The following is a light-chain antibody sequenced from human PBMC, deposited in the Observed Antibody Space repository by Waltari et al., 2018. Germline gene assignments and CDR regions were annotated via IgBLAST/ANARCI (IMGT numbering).Light chain of an antibody. CDR3: MIWHSSAVV. J-gene: IGLJ2*01. CDR2: YKSDSDK. Sequence: QAVLTQPSSLSASPGASASLTCTLRSGLNVGTYRIYWYQQKPGSPPQYLLRYKSDSDKQQGYGVPSRFSGSKDASANAGILLISGLQSEDEADYYCMIWHSSAVVFGGGTKLTVL. CDR1: SGLNVGTYR. V-gene: IGLV5-45*03.